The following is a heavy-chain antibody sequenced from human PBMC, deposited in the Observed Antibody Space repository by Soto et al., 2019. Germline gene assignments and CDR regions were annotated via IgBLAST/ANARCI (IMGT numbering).Heavy chain of an antibody. V-gene: IGHV3-9*01. Sequence: EVQLVESGGGLVQPGRSLRLSCAASGFTFDDYAMHWVRQAPGKGLEWVSGISWNSGSIGYADSVKGRFTISRDNAKNSLYLQMNSLRAEDTALYYCAKGGIAVAGTDFDPWGQGTLVTVSS. CDR2: ISWNSGSI. CDR1: GFTFDDYA. J-gene: IGHJ5*02. D-gene: IGHD6-19*01. CDR3: AKGGIAVAGTDFDP.